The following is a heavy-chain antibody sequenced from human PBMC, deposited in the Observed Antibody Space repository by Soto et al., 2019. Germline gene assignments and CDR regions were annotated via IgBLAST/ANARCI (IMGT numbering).Heavy chain of an antibody. J-gene: IGHJ3*02. Sequence: ASVKVSCKVSGYTLTELSMHWVRQAPGKGLEWMGGFDPEDGETIYAQKFQGRVTMTEDTSTDTAYMELSSLRSEDTAVYYCATDNVYDNAFDIWGQGTMVTVSS. D-gene: IGHD3-9*01. CDR3: ATDNVYDNAFDI. CDR1: GYTLTELS. CDR2: FDPEDGET. V-gene: IGHV1-24*01.